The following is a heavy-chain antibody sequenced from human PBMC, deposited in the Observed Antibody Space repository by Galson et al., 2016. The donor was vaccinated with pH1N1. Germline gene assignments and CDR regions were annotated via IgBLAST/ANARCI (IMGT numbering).Heavy chain of an antibody. V-gene: IGHV3-23*01. J-gene: IGHJ4*02. CDR1: GLTFSSYA. CDR2: ISGSGFTT. CDR3: AKGGHYSSFDY. D-gene: IGHD4-11*01. Sequence: SLRLSCVASGLTFSSYAMSWVRQAPGKGLEWVSTISGSGFTTFFADSVKGRFTISRDNSKNTFHLQLNSLRAEDTAIYYCAKGGHYSSFDYWGQGALVTVSS.